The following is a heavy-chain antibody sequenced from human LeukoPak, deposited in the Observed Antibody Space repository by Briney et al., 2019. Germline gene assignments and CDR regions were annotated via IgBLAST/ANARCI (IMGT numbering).Heavy chain of an antibody. Sequence: PSETLSLTCTVSRGSISPDHCAWIRQPPGKGLEWIGYIFYTGRAGYNPSLESRVTLTVDMSKNQVSLKLTSVTAADTAIYYCARLVDGIYTRLDSWGQGTLVTVSS. CDR3: ARLVDGIYTRLDS. D-gene: IGHD1-26*01. V-gene: IGHV4-59*08. J-gene: IGHJ4*02. CDR2: IFYTGRA. CDR1: RGSISPDH.